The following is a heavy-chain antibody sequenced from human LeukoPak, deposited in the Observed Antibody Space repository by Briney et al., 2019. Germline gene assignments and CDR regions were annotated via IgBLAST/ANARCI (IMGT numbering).Heavy chain of an antibody. J-gene: IGHJ5*02. Sequence: SETLSLTCTVSGGSISSSSYYWGWIRQPPGKGLEWTGSIYYSGITYYNPSLKSRVTISVDTSKNQFSLKLSSVTAADTAVYYCARHGSGSFYTWFDPWGQGTLVTGSS. CDR1: GGSISSSSYY. CDR3: ARHGSGSFYTWFDP. D-gene: IGHD1-26*01. CDR2: IYYSGIT. V-gene: IGHV4-39*01.